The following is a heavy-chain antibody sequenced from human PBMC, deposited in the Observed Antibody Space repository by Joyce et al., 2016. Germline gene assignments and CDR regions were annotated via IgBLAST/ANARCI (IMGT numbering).Heavy chain of an antibody. CDR2: ITYDGSNK. Sequence: QVQLVESGGGVVQPGRSLRLSCAASGFTFSNSAMHWVRQAPGKGLEWVAVITYDGSNKDDADSVKGRFTISRDNSKNTLYLQMNSLRAEDTAVYYCASPLELTVAGKVDYWGQGILVTVS. CDR3: ASPLELTVAGKVDY. D-gene: IGHD6-19*01. J-gene: IGHJ4*02. CDR1: GFTFSNSA. V-gene: IGHV3-30-3*01.